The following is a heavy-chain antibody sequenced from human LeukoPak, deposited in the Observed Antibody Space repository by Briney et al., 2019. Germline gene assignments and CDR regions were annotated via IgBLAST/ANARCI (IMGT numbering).Heavy chain of an antibody. D-gene: IGHD3-22*01. CDR1: GFTFSSYT. CDR2: ISGSGGST. V-gene: IGHV3-23*01. Sequence: GGSLRLSCSASGFTFSSYTMSWVRQAPGKGLEWVSAISGSGGSTYYADSVKGRFTISRDNSKNTLYLQMNSLRAEDTAVYYCAKIIGTMIVVVTLDYWGQGTLVTVSS. CDR3: AKIIGTMIVVVTLDY. J-gene: IGHJ4*02.